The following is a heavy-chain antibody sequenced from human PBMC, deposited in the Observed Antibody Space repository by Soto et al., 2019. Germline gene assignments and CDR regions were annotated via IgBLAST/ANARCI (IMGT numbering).Heavy chain of an antibody. D-gene: IGHD6-6*01. J-gene: IGHJ4*02. CDR3: ARGGTSSSRFFDF. V-gene: IGHV5-51*01. Sequence: GESLKISCXGSGYTFTNYWIGWVRQMPGKGLELMGVIYSSDSDTRYSPSFQGQVTISADKSITTAYLQWSSLKASDTAIYYCARGGTSSSRFFDFWGQGTLVTVSS. CDR2: IYSSDSDT. CDR1: GYTFTNYW.